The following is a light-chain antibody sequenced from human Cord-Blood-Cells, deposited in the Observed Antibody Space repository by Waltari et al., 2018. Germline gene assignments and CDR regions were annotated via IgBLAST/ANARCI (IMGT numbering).Light chain of an antibody. J-gene: IGKJ3*01. Sequence: EIVLTQSPATLTLSPGDRATLSCRASQSVSSYLAWYQQKPGQAPRLLIYDASNRAAGITARLSGRGSGTDFSRTISSLGPEDCAGYFCQHRSNWPPFTFGRGTKVDIK. V-gene: IGKV3-11*01. CDR1: QSVSSY. CDR3: QHRSNWPPFT. CDR2: DAS.